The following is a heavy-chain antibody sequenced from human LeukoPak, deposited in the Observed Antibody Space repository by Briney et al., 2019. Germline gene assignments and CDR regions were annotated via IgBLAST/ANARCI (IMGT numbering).Heavy chain of an antibody. CDR3: EREGGGGAYCGGDCYPK. CDR1: GFTFSSYS. Sequence: GGSLRLSCAASGFTFSSYSMNWVRQAPGKGLEWVSSISSSSSYIYYADSVKGRFTISRDNAKNSLYLQMNSLRAEDTAVYYCEREGGGGAYCGGDCYPKWGQGTLVTVSS. J-gene: IGHJ4*02. V-gene: IGHV3-21*01. D-gene: IGHD2-21*01. CDR2: ISSSSSYI.